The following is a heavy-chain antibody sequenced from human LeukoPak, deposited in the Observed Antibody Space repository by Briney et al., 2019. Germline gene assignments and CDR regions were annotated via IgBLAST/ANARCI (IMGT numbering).Heavy chain of an antibody. CDR1: GFIFSDYY. D-gene: IGHD3-3*01. J-gene: IGHJ6*03. V-gene: IGHV3-11*04. Sequence: GGSLRLSCAASGFIFSDYYMSWIRQAPGKGLEWVSYISNSDNTIYYADSVKGRFTISRDNAKNSLYLQMNSLRAEDTAVYYCARGGQEYDFWSGYYYYYYMGVWGKGTTVTVSS. CDR2: ISNSDNTI. CDR3: ARGGQEYDFWSGYYYYYYMGV.